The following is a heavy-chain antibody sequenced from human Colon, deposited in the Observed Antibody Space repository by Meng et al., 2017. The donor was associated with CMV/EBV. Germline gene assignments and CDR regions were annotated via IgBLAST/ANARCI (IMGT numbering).Heavy chain of an antibody. Sequence: GGSLRLSCAGTGFIFYTYEMNWVRQAPGKGLEWVSYISSSSGTIYYADSVKGRFIISRDNAKNSLYLQMNSLRAEDTAVYYCARMYYDSSGYYYEGQHYGMDVWGQGTTVTVSS. J-gene: IGHJ6*02. CDR3: ARMYYDSSGYYYEGQHYGMDV. CDR2: ISSSSGTI. D-gene: IGHD3-22*01. V-gene: IGHV3-48*03. CDR1: GFIFYTYE.